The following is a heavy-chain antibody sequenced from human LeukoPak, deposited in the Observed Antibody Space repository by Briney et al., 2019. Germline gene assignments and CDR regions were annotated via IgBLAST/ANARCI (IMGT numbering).Heavy chain of an antibody. J-gene: IGHJ6*02. CDR3: ARSVTKTYYYDSSGYLSRYYYYGMDV. D-gene: IGHD3-22*01. CDR2: IYYSGST. Sequence: SETLSLTCAIYGGSFSDYYWSWIRQHPGKGLEWIGYIYYSGSTYYNPSLKSRVTISVDTSKNQFSLELSSVTAADTAVYYCARSVTKTYYYDSSGYLSRYYYYGMDVWGQGTTVTVSS. CDR1: GGSFSDYY. V-gene: IGHV4-31*11.